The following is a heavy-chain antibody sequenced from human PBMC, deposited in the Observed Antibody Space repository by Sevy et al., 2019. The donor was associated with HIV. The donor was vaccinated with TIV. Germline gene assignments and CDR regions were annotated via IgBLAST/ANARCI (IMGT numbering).Heavy chain of an antibody. J-gene: IGHJ4*02. V-gene: IGHV4-61*02. Sequence: SETLSLTCTVSGGSFSSSSYYWNWIRQPAGRGLEWIGRIYTSGSKNYNPSLKSRVTMSVDTSKNQFSLKLSSVTAADTAVYYCAGRIAVAAFDFWGQGNLVTVSS. D-gene: IGHD6-19*01. CDR1: GGSFSSSSYY. CDR2: IYTSGSK. CDR3: AGRIAVAAFDF.